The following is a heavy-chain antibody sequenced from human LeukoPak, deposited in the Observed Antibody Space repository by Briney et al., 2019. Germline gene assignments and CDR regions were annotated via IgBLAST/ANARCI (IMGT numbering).Heavy chain of an antibody. D-gene: IGHD6-6*01. Sequence: TLAIPYTVSGGSISSVGYYWSWISQHKGKGLEWIGYIYYSGSTYYNPSLKSRVTISVDTSKNQFSLKLSSVTAADTAVYYCARVGQLVLFDYWGQGTLVTVSS. CDR1: GGSISSVGYY. J-gene: IGHJ4*02. CDR2: IYYSGST. CDR3: ARVGQLVLFDY. V-gene: IGHV4-31*03.